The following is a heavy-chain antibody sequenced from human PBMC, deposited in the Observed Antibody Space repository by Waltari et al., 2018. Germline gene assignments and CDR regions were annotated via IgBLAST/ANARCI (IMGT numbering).Heavy chain of an antibody. CDR2: MQPTGGST. V-gene: IGHV1-2*02. CDR1: GYTFTGCY. Sequence: QVQLVQSGAEVKKPGASVKVSCKASGYTFTGCYMPWVRQAPGQGLEGIGVGGGGWMQPTGGSTICAKKCQGGATLTRGTRHRQAYRELSRLSADATAVYYCARDAGDGNLHYYGMDVWGQGTTVTVSS. CDR3: ARDAGDGNLHYYGMDV. J-gene: IGHJ6*02. D-gene: IGHD2-21*02.